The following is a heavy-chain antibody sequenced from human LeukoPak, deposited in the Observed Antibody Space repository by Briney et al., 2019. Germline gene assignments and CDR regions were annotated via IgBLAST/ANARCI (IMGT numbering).Heavy chain of an antibody. CDR2: INPNSGGT. J-gene: IGHJ4*02. D-gene: IGHD5-12*01. V-gene: IGHV1-2*02. CDR3: ARAQDIVATPFDY. Sequence: VASVKVSCKASGYTFTGYYMHWVRQAPGQGLEWMGWINPNSGGTNYAQKFQGRVTMTRDTSISTAYMKLSRLRSDGTAVYYCARAQDIVATPFDYWGQGTLVTVSS. CDR1: GYTFTGYY.